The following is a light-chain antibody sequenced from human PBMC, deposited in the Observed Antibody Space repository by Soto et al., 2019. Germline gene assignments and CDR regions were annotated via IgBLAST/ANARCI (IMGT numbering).Light chain of an antibody. V-gene: IGKV1-12*01. CDR3: QQAKTFPLA. CDR1: QYIGTY. CDR2: DTS. J-gene: IGKJ1*01. Sequence: DIQMTQSPPSVSASVGDRVTITCRASQYIGTYLVWYQQKPGKAPNLLISDTSSLQSGVPSRFSGSGSGTDFTLTITSLQPEDFATYYCQQAKTFPLAFGQGTNVEIK.